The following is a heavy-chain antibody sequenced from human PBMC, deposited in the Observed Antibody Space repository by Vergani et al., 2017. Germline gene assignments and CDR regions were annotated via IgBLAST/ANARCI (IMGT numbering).Heavy chain of an antibody. CDR3: ARDPLYSTTWPFLLLDMDV. CDR1: GGSISSHGYY. J-gene: IGHJ6*02. CDR2: NHYVGST. Sequence: QLQLQESGPGLVKPSGTLSLTCTVSGGSISSHGYYWGWIRQSPGKGLEWIGKNHYVGSTYYNPSFKSRVTTSLDTSKNQFSLRLTSVTAADTAVYYCARDPLYSTTWPFLLLDMDVWGQGTTVTVSS. D-gene: IGHD6-13*01. V-gene: IGHV4-39*07.